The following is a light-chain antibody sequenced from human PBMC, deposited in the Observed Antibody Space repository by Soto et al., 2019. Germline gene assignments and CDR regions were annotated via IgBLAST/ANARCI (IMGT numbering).Light chain of an antibody. CDR2: GAS. J-gene: IGKJ1*01. CDR3: QQYHSWLWT. Sequence: EIVMTQSPATLSVSPGEGATLSCRASQSVSSKLAWYQQKPGQAPRLLIYGASTRATGIPARFSGSGSGTEFTLIISSMPSAASALYYCQQYHSWLWTFGQGTKVDIK. V-gene: IGKV3-15*01. CDR1: QSVSSK.